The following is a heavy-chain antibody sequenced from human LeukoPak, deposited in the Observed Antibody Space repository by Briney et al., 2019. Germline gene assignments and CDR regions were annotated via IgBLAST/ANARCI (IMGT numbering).Heavy chain of an antibody. CDR2: ISSSSSYI. J-gene: IGHJ4*02. V-gene: IGHV3-21*04. Sequence: GGSLRLSCAASGFTFSSYSMNWVRQAPGKGLEWVSSISSSSSYIYYADSVKGRFTISRDNAKNSLYLQMNSLRAEDTALYYCARVRHGYSGSYYFDYWGQGTLVTVSS. CDR3: ARVRHGYSGSYYFDY. CDR1: GFTFSSYS. D-gene: IGHD1-26*01.